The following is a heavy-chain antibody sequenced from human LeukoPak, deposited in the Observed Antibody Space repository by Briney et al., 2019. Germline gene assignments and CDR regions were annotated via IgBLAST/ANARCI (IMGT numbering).Heavy chain of an antibody. Sequence: GGSLRLSCAASGFTLSSYAMSWVRQAPGKGLEWVSAISGSGGSTYYADSVKGRFTISRDNSKNTLYLQMNSLRAEDTAVYYCANSPSGYGDYSNWFDPWGQGTLVTVSS. CDR2: ISGSGGST. V-gene: IGHV3-23*01. J-gene: IGHJ5*02. D-gene: IGHD4-17*01. CDR1: GFTLSSYA. CDR3: ANSPSGYGDYSNWFDP.